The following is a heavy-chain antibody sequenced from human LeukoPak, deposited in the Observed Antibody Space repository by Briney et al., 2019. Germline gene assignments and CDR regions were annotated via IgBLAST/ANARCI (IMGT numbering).Heavy chain of an antibody. CDR1: GYTFSDYY. CDR2: INPNSGDT. D-gene: IGHD1-1*01. Sequence: GASVKVSCKASGYTFSDYYIHWGRQAPGQGLEWMGWINPNSGDTTYAQNFKGRVTMTRDTSISTAYMELSRLRSDDTAVYYCACELEPTGGGFDYWGQGTLVTVSS. CDR3: ACELEPTGGGFDY. J-gene: IGHJ4*02. V-gene: IGHV1-2*02.